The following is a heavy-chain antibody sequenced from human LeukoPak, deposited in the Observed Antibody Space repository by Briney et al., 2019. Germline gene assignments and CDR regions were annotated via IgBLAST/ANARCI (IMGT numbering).Heavy chain of an antibody. Sequence: SETLSLTCAVYGGSFSGYYWSWIRQPPGKGLEWIGEINHSGSTNYNPSLKSRVTISVDTSKNQFSLKLSSVTAADTAVYYCATYLDHGSGSYYDYWGQGTLVTVSS. V-gene: IGHV4-34*01. CDR1: GGSFSGYY. CDR2: INHSGST. J-gene: IGHJ4*02. D-gene: IGHD3-10*01. CDR3: ATYLDHGSGSYYDY.